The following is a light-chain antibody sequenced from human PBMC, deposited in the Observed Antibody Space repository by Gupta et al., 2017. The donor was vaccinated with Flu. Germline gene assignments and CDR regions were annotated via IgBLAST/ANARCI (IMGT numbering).Light chain of an antibody. CDR1: QSINNY. J-gene: IGKJ1*01. CDR2: DAS. V-gene: IGKV3D-11*02. CDR3: HQRSNWQM. Sequence: VLTQSPGTLSLSPGERATLSCRASQSINNYIAWYQQKPGQAPRLLIYDASSRAAGTPHRFSGSGYGTDFTLTSSSREPEDSAIYYWHQRSNWQMFGQGTKVEI.